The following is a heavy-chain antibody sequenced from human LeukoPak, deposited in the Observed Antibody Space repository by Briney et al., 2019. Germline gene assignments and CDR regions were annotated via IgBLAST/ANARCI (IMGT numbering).Heavy chain of an antibody. J-gene: IGHJ6*02. CDR3: ARDDFSPNNYYYGVDV. CDR2: IYSDGYT. Sequence: SGGSLRLSCAASGFTVSSTYMSWVRQAPGKGLEWVSIIYSDGYTYYADSVKGRFTISRDNSKNTLYLQVNSLRAEDTAVYYCARDDFSPNNYYYGVDVWGQGTTVTVSS. V-gene: IGHV3-66*01. CDR1: GFTVSSTY. D-gene: IGHD3-3*01.